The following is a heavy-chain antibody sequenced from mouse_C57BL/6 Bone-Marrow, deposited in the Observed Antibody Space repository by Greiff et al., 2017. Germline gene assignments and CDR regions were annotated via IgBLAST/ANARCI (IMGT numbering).Heavy chain of an antibody. J-gene: IGHJ3*01. CDR1: GYTFTSYW. CDR2: IDPSDSYT. Sequence: VQLQQPGAELVKPGASVKLSCKASGYTFTSYWMQWVKQRPGQGLEWIGEIDPSDSYTNYNQKFKGKATLTVDTSSSTAYMQLSSLTSEDAAVYYCARGLRLPWFAYWGQGTLVTVSA. V-gene: IGHV1-50*01. CDR3: ARGLRLPWFAY. D-gene: IGHD3-2*02.